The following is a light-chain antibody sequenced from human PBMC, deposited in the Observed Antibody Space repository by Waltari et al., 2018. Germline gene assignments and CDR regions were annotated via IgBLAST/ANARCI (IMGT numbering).Light chain of an antibody. CDR2: DVS. V-gene: IGLV2-11*01. Sequence: QSALTQPRSGSGSPGQSVTIPCTGTSSHVGGSHFVSCYQQLPGKAPTVVLYDVSRRPSGVPDRFTGSRSGNTATLTISGLQAEDEADYHCCSYAGTYTWLFGGGTKLTVL. CDR3: CSYAGTYTWL. J-gene: IGLJ3*02. CDR1: SSHVGGSHF.